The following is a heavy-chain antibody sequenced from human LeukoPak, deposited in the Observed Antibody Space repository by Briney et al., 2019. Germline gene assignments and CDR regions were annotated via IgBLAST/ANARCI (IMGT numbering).Heavy chain of an antibody. CDR2: IFYTGST. CDR1: GFTFSSYA. J-gene: IGHJ4*02. D-gene: IGHD4-17*01. Sequence: LRLSCAASGFTFSSYAMHWVRQAPGKGLEWVGRIFYTGSTKYNPSLGSRVTISVDTSKNQFSLQLGSVTAADTAVYYCASSPVGLADFGFDSWGQGTLVTVSS. CDR3: ASSPVGLADFGFDS. V-gene: IGHV4-59*03.